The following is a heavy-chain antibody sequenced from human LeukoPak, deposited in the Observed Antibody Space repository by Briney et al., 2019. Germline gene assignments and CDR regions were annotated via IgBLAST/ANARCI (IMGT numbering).Heavy chain of an antibody. J-gene: IGHJ4*02. CDR3: AGGDGGNSGSL. CDR2: INHSGST. CDR1: GGSFSGYY. D-gene: IGHD4-23*01. V-gene: IGHV4-34*01. Sequence: PSETLSLTCAVYGGSFSGYYWSWIRQPPGKGLEWIGEINHSGSTNYNPSLKSRVTISVDTSKNQFSLKLSSVTAADTAVYYCAGGDGGNSGSLWGQGTLVTVSS.